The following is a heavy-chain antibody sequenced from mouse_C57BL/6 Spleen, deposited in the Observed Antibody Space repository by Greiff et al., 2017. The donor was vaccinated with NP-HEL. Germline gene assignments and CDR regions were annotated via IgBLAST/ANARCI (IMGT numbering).Heavy chain of an antibody. J-gene: IGHJ3*01. D-gene: IGHD3-2*02. V-gene: IGHV1-61*01. CDR3: ARAGERAQGAWFAY. CDR1: GYTFTSYW. Sequence: QVQLQQPGAELVRPGSSVKLSCKASGYTFTSYWMDWVKQRPGQGLEWIGNIYPSDSETHYNQKFKDKATLTVDKSSSTAYMQLSRLTSEDSAVYYCARAGERAQGAWFAYWGQGTLVTVSA. CDR2: IYPSDSET.